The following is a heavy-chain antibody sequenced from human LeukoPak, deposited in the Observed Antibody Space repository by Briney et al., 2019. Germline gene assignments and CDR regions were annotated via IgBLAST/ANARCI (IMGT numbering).Heavy chain of an antibody. D-gene: IGHD2-15*01. CDR2: INHSGST. J-gene: IGHJ1*01. CDR3: ARATRYCSGGSCYSGYFQH. CDR1: GGSFSGYY. Sequence: SETLSLTCAVYGGSFSGYYWSWIRQPPGKGLEWIGEINHSGSTNYNPSLKSRVTISVDTSKNQFSLKLSSVTAADTAVYYCARATRYCSGGSCYSGYFQHWGQGTLVTVSS. V-gene: IGHV4-34*01.